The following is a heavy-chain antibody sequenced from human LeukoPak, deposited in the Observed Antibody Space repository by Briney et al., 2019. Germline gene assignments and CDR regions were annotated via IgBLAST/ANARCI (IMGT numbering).Heavy chain of an antibody. CDR1: GFTFSTYW. D-gene: IGHD1-14*01. CDR2: INYDGTDT. CDR3: ARDGVSTVDFDY. Sequence: GGSLRLSCAASGFTFSTYWMHWARQAPGKGPVWVSRINYDGTDTVYTDSVKGRFTISRDNAKNTLYLQMNSLRAEDTAVYYCARDGVSTVDFDYWGQGTLVTVSS. J-gene: IGHJ4*02. V-gene: IGHV3-74*01.